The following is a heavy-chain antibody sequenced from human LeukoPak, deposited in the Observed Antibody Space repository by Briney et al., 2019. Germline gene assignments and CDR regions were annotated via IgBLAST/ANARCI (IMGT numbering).Heavy chain of an antibody. Sequence: ASVKVSCKASGYTFTSYGISWVRQAPGQGLEWMGWISAYNGNTNYAQKLQGRVTITADKSTSTAYMELSSLRSEDTAVYYCAREGWDDSSGYLHFDYWGQGTLVTVSS. D-gene: IGHD3-22*01. J-gene: IGHJ4*02. CDR3: AREGWDDSSGYLHFDY. V-gene: IGHV1-18*01. CDR2: ISAYNGNT. CDR1: GYTFTSYG.